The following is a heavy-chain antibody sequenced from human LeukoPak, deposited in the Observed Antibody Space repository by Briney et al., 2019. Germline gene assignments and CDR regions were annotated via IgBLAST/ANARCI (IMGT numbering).Heavy chain of an antibody. Sequence: PSETLSLTCTVSGGSISTYYWSWIRQPPGKGLEWIGYLYYNGRTNYNPSLKSRVTISVDTSKNQFSLKLSSVTAADTAVYYCARDAPYGYAYYYYYYYMDVWGKGTTVTVSS. CDR3: ARDAPYGYAYYYYYYYMDV. CDR2: LYYNGRT. CDR1: GGSISTYY. V-gene: IGHV4-59*12. J-gene: IGHJ6*03. D-gene: IGHD5-18*01.